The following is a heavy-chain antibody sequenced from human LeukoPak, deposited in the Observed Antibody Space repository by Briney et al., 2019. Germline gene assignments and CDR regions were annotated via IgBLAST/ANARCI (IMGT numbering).Heavy chain of an antibody. CDR3: ATYRQVLLPFES. Sequence: GGSLRLSCAASGFTFSSYNMNWVRQAPGKGLEWVAVISYDGSNKYYADSVKGRFTISRDNSKNTLYLQMNSLRAEDTAIYYCATYRQVLLPFESWGQGTLVTVSS. V-gene: IGHV3-30*03. CDR1: GFTFSSYN. J-gene: IGHJ4*02. CDR2: ISYDGSNK. D-gene: IGHD2-8*02.